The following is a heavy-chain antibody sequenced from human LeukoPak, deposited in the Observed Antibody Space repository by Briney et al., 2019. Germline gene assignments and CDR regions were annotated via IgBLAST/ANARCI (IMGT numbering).Heavy chain of an antibody. V-gene: IGHV1-3*01. D-gene: IGHD4-11*01. CDR2: INAEKGNT. CDR3: ARGGVTVTTRGFDY. CDR1: GYTFTSYA. J-gene: IGHJ4*02. Sequence: ASVKVSCKASGYTFTSYAMHWVRQAPGQRLEWMGWINAEKGNTKYSQKFQGRVTITRDTSASTVYMELSSLRSEDTAVYYCARGGVTVTTRGFDYWGQGTLVTVSS.